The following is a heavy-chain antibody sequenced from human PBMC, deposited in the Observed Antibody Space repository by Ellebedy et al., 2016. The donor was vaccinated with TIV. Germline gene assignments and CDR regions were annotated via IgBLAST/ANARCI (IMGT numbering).Heavy chain of an antibody. CDR3: ARDANDAFDY. CDR1: GFTFTNYY. V-gene: IGHV1-46*01. J-gene: IGHJ4*02. Sequence: ASVKVSXXASGFTFTNYYMHWVRQAPGQGLEWMGIIYPDGVTTTYAHKFQGRVSITRDTSTGTFYIELSSLRSEDTALYYCARDANDAFDYWGQGTLVTVSS. CDR2: IYPDGVTT. D-gene: IGHD1-1*01.